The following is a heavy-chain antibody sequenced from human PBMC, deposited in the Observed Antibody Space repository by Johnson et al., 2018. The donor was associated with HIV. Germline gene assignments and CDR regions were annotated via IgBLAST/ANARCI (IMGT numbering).Heavy chain of an antibody. J-gene: IGHJ3*02. CDR1: GFTVSNYG. V-gene: IGHV3-30*02. CDR3: AKDPFIVLMVYAPEGDAFDI. Sequence: QVQLVESGGGVVQPGGSLRLSCAASGFTVSNYGMHWVRQAPGKGLEWVTFIRYDATNKYYADSVKGRFTISRDNSKNTLYLQMNSLRAEDTAVYYCAKDPFIVLMVYAPEGDAFDIWGQGTMVTVSS. D-gene: IGHD2-8*01. CDR2: IRYDATNK.